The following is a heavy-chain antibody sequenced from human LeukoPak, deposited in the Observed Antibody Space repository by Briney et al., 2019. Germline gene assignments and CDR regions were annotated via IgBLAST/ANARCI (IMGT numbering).Heavy chain of an antibody. J-gene: IGHJ5*02. D-gene: IGHD5-24*01. V-gene: IGHV1-69*04. CDR3: AGVRDGYNFWFDP. Sequence: ASVKVSCKASGGTFSSYAINWVRQAPGQGLEWMGRIIPILGIANYAQKFQGRVTITADKSTSTAYMELSSLRSEDTAVYYCAGVRDGYNFWFDPWGQGTLVTVSS. CDR2: IIPILGIA. CDR1: GGTFSSYA.